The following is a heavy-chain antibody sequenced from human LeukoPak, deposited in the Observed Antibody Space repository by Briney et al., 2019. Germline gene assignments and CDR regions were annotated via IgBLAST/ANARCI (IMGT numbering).Heavy chain of an antibody. Sequence: GGSLRLSYAASGFIVSSSYMSWVRQAPGKGLEWVSLIYNAGNTYYADSVKGRFTVSRDNSKNTLYLQMNSLRADDTAVYYCARNKPNSDGSGYYDFWGQGTLVTVSS. J-gene: IGHJ4*02. CDR1: GFIVSSSY. CDR3: ARNKPNSDGSGYYDF. V-gene: IGHV3-53*01. D-gene: IGHD3-22*01. CDR2: IYNAGNT.